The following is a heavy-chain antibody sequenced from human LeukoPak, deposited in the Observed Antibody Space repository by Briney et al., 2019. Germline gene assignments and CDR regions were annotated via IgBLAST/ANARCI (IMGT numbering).Heavy chain of an antibody. Sequence: ASVKVSCKASGYTFTSYGISWVRQAPGQGLEWMGWISAYNGNTNYAQKLQGRVTMTTDTSTSTAYMELRSLRSDDTAVYYCARVMVDYGDYDPRWFDPWGQGTLVTVSS. CDR2: ISAYNGNT. V-gene: IGHV1-18*01. CDR1: GYTFTSYG. CDR3: ARVMVDYGDYDPRWFDP. J-gene: IGHJ5*02. D-gene: IGHD4-17*01.